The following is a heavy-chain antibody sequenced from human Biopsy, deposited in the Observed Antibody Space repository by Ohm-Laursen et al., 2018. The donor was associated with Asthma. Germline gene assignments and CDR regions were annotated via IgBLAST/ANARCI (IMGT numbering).Heavy chain of an antibody. CDR1: EFSFSHYP. V-gene: IGHV3-30-3*01. CDR3: ARDFSRAIMIGGGREHYFDF. Sequence: RSLRLSCAASEFSFSHYPMHWVRQAPGKGLEWVAVISYHGAIKFYADSVKGRFTISRDNSKNTLHLQMNSLSPEDTAVYYCARDFSRAIMIGGGREHYFDFWGQGTLVTVSS. D-gene: IGHD3-16*01. CDR2: ISYHGAIK. J-gene: IGHJ4*02.